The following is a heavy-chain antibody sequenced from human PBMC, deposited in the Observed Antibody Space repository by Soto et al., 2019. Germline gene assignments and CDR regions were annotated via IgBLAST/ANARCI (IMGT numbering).Heavy chain of an antibody. D-gene: IGHD3-22*01. CDR3: ARGSNYYDSSGYPYYFDY. Sequence: PSETLSLTCTVSGGSISSGGYYWSWIRQHPGKGLEWIGYIYYSGSTYYNPSLKSRVTISVDTSKNQFSLKLSSVTAADTAVYYCARGSNYYDSSGYPYYFDYWGQGTLVTV. V-gene: IGHV4-31*03. CDR2: IYYSGST. J-gene: IGHJ4*02. CDR1: GGSISSGGYY.